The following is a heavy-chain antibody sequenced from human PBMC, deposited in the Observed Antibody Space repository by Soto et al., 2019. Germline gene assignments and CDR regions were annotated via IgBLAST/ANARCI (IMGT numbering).Heavy chain of an antibody. V-gene: IGHV3-53*05. Sequence: EVQLVETGGGLIQPGGSLRLSCAASGFSVSSTYMNWVRQAPGKGLEWLSVIYSGGDTHYADSVKGRFSISRDNSENRVYLERNSQRAEDKAIYDRARDPGSHYSNDASGFQKWGQGTLVTVSS. CDR2: IYSGGDT. D-gene: IGHD3-22*01. CDR1: GFSVSSTY. J-gene: IGHJ4*02. CDR3: ARDPGSHYSNDASGFQK.